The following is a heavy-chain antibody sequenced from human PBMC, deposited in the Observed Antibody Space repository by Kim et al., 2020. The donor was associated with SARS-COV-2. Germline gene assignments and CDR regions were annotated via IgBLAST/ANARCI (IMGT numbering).Heavy chain of an antibody. CDR1: GYTFTSYA. Sequence: ASVKVSCKASGYTFTSYAFHWVRQAPGQGLEWMGWIDADNGNTKYSQKFQGRVTITRDTSARTAYMELSSLRSEDTAVYYCGRNEDYWGQGTLVTVSS. CDR2: IDADNGNT. V-gene: IGHV1-3*01. CDR3: GRNEDY. J-gene: IGHJ4*02.